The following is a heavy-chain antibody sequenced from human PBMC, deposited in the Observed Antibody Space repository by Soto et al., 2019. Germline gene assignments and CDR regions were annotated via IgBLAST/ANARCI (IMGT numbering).Heavy chain of an antibody. CDR2: IYNDGTYS. Sequence: PGGSLRLSCAASGFIFKMYWMHWVRQSPGKGLVWISRIYNDGTYSDYADSVRGRFTISRDNVNDTLYLQMNNLRAEDSGLYYCTRGPRPISTGTGAYWGQGTQGTGS. J-gene: IGHJ4*02. CDR1: GFIFKMYW. V-gene: IGHV3-74*01. CDR3: TRGPRPISTGTGAY. D-gene: IGHD3-10*01.